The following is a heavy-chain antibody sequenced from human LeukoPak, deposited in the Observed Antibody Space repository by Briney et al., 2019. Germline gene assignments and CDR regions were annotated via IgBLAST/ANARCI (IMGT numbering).Heavy chain of an antibody. V-gene: IGHV3-7*01. J-gene: IGHJ4*02. CDR3: ARGLAAHSRVAAY. D-gene: IGHD6-6*01. Sequence: GGSLRLSCAASGFTFSSYAMSWVRQAPGKGLEWVANINQDGSEKYYVDSVKGRFTISRDNAKNSLYLQMNSLRAEDTAVYYCARGLAAHSRVAAYWGQGTLVTVSS. CDR1: GFTFSSYA. CDR2: INQDGSEK.